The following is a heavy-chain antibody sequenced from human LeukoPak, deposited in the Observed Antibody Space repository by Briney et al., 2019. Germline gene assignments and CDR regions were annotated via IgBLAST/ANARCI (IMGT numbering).Heavy chain of an antibody. CDR1: GDSINTNDYY. Sequence: SETLSLTCTVSGDSINTNDYYWGWIRQPPGKGLEWIGSVYYTGSTYYNPSLKGRVTISIDTSKDQFSLKLSSVTAADTAVYYCARIRCSGGSCYPYYYYGMDVWGQGTTVTVSS. J-gene: IGHJ6*02. CDR3: ARIRCSGGSCYPYYYYGMDV. V-gene: IGHV4-39*01. D-gene: IGHD2-15*01. CDR2: VYYTGST.